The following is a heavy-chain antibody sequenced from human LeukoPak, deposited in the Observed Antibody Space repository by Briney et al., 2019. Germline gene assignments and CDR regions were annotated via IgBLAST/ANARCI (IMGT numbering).Heavy chain of an antibody. J-gene: IGHJ4*02. V-gene: IGHV4-39*01. Sequence: SETLSLTCTVSGGSISGSTSYWGWIRQPPGKGLEWIGIIKDSGYTYYSPSPKSRVTISVDTSKNQFSLELSSATASDTAVYYCARRYCTTTTCFYFDYWGQGILVTVSS. CDR1: GGSISGSTSY. D-gene: IGHD2-2*01. CDR2: IKDSGYT. CDR3: ARRYCTTTTCFYFDY.